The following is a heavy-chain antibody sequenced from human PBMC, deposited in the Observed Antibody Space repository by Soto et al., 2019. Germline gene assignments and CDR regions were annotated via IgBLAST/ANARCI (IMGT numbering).Heavy chain of an antibody. D-gene: IGHD5-12*01. Sequence: GGSLRLSCAASGFTFSSYWMHWVRQAPGKGLVWVSRINSDGSSTSYADSVKGRFTISRDNAKNTLYLQMNSLRAEDTAVYYCAREGSGYDWEGGFDYWGQGTLVTVSS. J-gene: IGHJ4*02. CDR1: GFTFSSYW. CDR2: INSDGSST. V-gene: IGHV3-74*01. CDR3: AREGSGYDWEGGFDY.